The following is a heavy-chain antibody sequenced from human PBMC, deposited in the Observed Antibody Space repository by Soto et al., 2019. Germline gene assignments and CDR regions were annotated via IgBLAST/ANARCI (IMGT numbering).Heavy chain of an antibody. V-gene: IGHV4-61*01. D-gene: IGHD4-17*01. Sequence: QVQLQESGPGLVKPSETLSLTCTVSGGSVSSGSYYWSWIRQPPGMGLEWIGYIYYSGSTNYNPSLKSRVTLSVDTSKNQFSLKLSSVTAADTAVYYCANYPTTVTSDYWGQGTLVTVSS. CDR2: IYYSGST. CDR1: GGSVSSGSYY. CDR3: ANYPTTVTSDY. J-gene: IGHJ4*02.